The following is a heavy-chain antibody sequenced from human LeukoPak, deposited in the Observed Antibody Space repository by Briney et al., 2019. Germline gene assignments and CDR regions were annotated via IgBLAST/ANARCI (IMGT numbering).Heavy chain of an antibody. CDR2: ISAYNGNT. CDR3: ARDDIRYDSSGYPPGFDY. V-gene: IGHV1-18*01. Sequence: ASVKVSCKASGYTFTSYVISWVRQAPGQGVEWMGWISAYNGNTNYAQKLQGRVTMTTDTSTSTAYMELRSLRSDDTAVYYCARDDIRYDSSGYPPGFDYWGQGTLVTVSS. CDR1: GYTFTSYV. J-gene: IGHJ4*02. D-gene: IGHD3-22*01.